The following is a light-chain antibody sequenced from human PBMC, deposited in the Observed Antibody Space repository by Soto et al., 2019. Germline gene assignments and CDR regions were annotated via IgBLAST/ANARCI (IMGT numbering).Light chain of an antibody. CDR3: QQYYRSCT. Sequence: DIQFTQSPSTLSASVGDRVTITCRASQSVTDWLAWYQQKPGKAPKLLIYDASSLQSGVPSRFSGSGSGTEFSLTISSLQPDDFATYYCQQYYRSCTFGQGTKWIS. J-gene: IGKJ2*02. CDR1: QSVTDW. CDR2: DAS. V-gene: IGKV1-5*01.